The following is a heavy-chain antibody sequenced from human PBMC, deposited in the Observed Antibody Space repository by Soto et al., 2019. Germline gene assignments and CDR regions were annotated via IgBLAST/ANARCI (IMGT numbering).Heavy chain of an antibody. CDR1: GFTVSNNY. Sequence: EVQLVESGGGLIQPGGSLRLSCAVSGFTVSNNYMSWVRQAPGKGLEGVSVIYSGGYTAYGDSVKGRFTISRDNSKNKLYLQKNALGPGPTAGFYCATQGGGGGYWGQGTLVTVSS. D-gene: IGHD3-16*01. V-gene: IGHV3-53*01. CDR3: ATQGGGGGY. J-gene: IGHJ4*02. CDR2: IYSGGYT.